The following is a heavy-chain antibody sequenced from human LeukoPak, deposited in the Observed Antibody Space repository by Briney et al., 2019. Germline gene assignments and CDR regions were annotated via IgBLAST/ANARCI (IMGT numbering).Heavy chain of an antibody. V-gene: IGHV4-34*01. CDR1: GFTFSSYG. CDR2: INHSGST. CDR3: ARGGDSGYDDDY. Sequence: PGGSLRLSCAASGFTFSSYGMSWVRQPPGKGLEWIGEINHSGSTNYNPSLKSRVTISVDTSKNQFSLKLSSVTAADTAVYYCARGGDSGYDDDYWGQGTLVTVSS. J-gene: IGHJ4*02. D-gene: IGHD5-12*01.